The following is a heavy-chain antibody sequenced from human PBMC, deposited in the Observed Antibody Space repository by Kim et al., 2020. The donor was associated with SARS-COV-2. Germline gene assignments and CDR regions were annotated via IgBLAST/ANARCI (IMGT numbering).Heavy chain of an antibody. CDR1: GFTFSSYA. Sequence: GGSLRLSCAASGFTFSSYAMHWVRQAPGKGLEWVAVISYDGSNKYYADSVKGRFTISRDNSKNTLYLQMNSLRAEDTAVYYCAREISGLSGYDYIWGSYRYYYYYMDVWGKGTTVTVSS. D-gene: IGHD3-16*02. CDR3: AREISGLSGYDYIWGSYRYYYYYMDV. CDR2: ISYDGSNK. J-gene: IGHJ6*03. V-gene: IGHV3-30-3*01.